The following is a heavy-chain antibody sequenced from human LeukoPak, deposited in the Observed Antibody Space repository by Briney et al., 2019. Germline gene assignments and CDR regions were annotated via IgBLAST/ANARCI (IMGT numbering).Heavy chain of an antibody. J-gene: IGHJ3*02. CDR2: IYPGDSDT. Sequence: GESLKISCKGSGYSFTSYWIGWVRQMPGKGLEWMGIIYPGDSDTRYSPSFQGQVTISADKSISTAYLQWSSLKASDTVFFFKQKTAYEILTGYLTAFDIWGQGTMVTVSS. CDR3: QKTAYEILTGYLTAFDI. V-gene: IGHV5-51*01. D-gene: IGHD3-9*01. CDR1: GYSFTSYW.